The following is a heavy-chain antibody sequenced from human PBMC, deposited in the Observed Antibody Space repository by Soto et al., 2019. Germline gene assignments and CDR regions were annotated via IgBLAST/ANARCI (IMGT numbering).Heavy chain of an antibody. V-gene: IGHV3-11*06. J-gene: IGHJ4*02. CDR3: ARDYDYYDSSGYYNFDY. D-gene: IGHD3-22*01. CDR2: ISSSSSYT. Sequence: PGGSLRLSCAASGFTFSDYYMSWIRQAPGKGLEWVSYISSSSSYTNYADSVKGRFTISRDNAKNSLYLQMNSLRAEDTAVYYCARDYDYYDSSGYYNFDYWGQGTLVTVSS. CDR1: GFTFSDYY.